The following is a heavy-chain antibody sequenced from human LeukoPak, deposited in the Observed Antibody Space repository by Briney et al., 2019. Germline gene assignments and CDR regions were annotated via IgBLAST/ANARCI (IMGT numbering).Heavy chain of an antibody. J-gene: IGHJ5*02. CDR3: ARAPAGYADWFDP. D-gene: IGHD2-15*01. V-gene: IGHV1-8*01. Sequence: VASVKVSCKASGYTFTSYDINWVRQATGQGLEWMGWMNPNSGNTGYAQKFQGRVTMTRNTSISTAYMELSSLRSEDTAVYYCARAPAGYADWFDPWGQGTLVTVSS. CDR1: GYTFTSYD. CDR2: MNPNSGNT.